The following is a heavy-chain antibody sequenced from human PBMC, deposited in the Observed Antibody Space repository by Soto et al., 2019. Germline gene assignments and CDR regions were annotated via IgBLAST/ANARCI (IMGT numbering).Heavy chain of an antibody. CDR3: ARDPASSMDV. V-gene: IGHV3-33*01. CDR1: GFTFSSHG. J-gene: IGHJ6*02. Sequence: QVRLVESGGGVVQPGRSLRLSCAASGFTFSSHGMHWVRQAPGKGLEWVAVIWYDGSKKYYAGSVKGRFTISRDDSKNTLYLEMNSLRAEDTAVYYCARDPASSMDVWGQGTTVIVSS. CDR2: IWYDGSKK. D-gene: IGHD6-25*01.